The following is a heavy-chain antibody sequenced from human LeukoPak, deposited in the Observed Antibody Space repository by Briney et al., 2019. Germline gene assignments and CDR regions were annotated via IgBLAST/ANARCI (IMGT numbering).Heavy chain of an antibody. D-gene: IGHD5-12*01. J-gene: IGHJ4*02. V-gene: IGHV3-21*01. CDR1: GFTFSSYS. CDR3: ARARGYSGYDWGY. CDR2: ISSSSSYI. Sequence: GGSLRLSCAAPGFTFSSYSMNWVRQAPGKALEWVSSISSSSSYIYYADSVKGRFTISRDNAKNSLYLQMNSLRAEDTAVYYCARARGYSGYDWGYWGQGTLVTVSS.